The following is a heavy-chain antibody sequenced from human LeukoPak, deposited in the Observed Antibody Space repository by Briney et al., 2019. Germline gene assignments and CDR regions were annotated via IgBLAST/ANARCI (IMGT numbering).Heavy chain of an antibody. CDR3: AREDGTPHYYYYYGMDV. J-gene: IGHJ6*02. CDR1: GFTFSSYW. V-gene: IGHV3-7*01. CDR2: VKQDGSEK. D-gene: IGHD5-24*01. Sequence: GGSLRLSCPASGFTFSSYWMSWVRQAPGKGLEWVANVKQDGSEKYYVGSVKGRFTISRDNAKNSLYLQMNSLRAEDTAVYYCAREDGTPHYYYYYGMDVWGQGTTVTVSS.